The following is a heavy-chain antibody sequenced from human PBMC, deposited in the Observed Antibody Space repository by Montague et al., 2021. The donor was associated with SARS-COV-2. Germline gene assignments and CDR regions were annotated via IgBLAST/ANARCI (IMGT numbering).Heavy chain of an antibody. CDR3: ARVQGIIMLVVVIGAFDI. J-gene: IGHJ3*02. Sequence: TLSLTCTVSGGSISSGGYYWSWIRQHPGKGLEWIGYIYYSGSTYYNPSLKSRVTISVDTSKNQFSLKLSSVTAADTAVYYCARVQGIIMLVVVIGAFDIWGQGTMVTVSS. CDR2: IYYSGST. D-gene: IGHD3-22*01. V-gene: IGHV4-31*03. CDR1: GGSISSGGYY.